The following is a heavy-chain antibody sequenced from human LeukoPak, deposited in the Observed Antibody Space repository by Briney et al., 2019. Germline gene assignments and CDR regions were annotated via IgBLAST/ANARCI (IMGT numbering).Heavy chain of an antibody. CDR2: ISAYNGNT. Sequence: ASVKVSCKASGYTFTSYGISWERQAPGQGLEWMGWISAYNGNTNYAQKLQGRVTMTTDTSTSTAYMELRSLRSDDTAVYYCARDGERYCSSTSCHGDYWGQGTLVTVSS. CDR3: ARDGERYCSSTSCHGDY. V-gene: IGHV1-18*01. J-gene: IGHJ4*02. CDR1: GYTFTSYG. D-gene: IGHD2-2*01.